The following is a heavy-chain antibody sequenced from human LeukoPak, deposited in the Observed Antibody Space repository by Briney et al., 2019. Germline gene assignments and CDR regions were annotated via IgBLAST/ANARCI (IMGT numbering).Heavy chain of an antibody. V-gene: IGHV1-8*01. D-gene: IGHD2-15*01. Sequence: ASVKVSCKASGYTFTSYDINWVRQATGQGLEWMGWMNPNSGNTGYAQKFQGRVTMTRDTSTSTVYMELSSLRSEDTAVYYCARDADHYCSGGSCYYPDYWGQGTLVTVSS. CDR2: MNPNSGNT. CDR1: GYTFTSYD. CDR3: ARDADHYCSGGSCYYPDY. J-gene: IGHJ4*02.